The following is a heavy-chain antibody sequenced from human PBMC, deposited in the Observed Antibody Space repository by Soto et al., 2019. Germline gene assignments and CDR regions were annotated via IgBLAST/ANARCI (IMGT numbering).Heavy chain of an antibody. D-gene: IGHD2-2*01. CDR2: VYYSGST. CDR3: ARLHGYCISSSCHGHYAMDV. Sequence: SETLSLTCTVSGGSISSSSYYWGWIRQPPGKGLEWIGSVYYSGSTYYNPSLKSRVTISVDTSKNQFSLKLSSVTAADTAVYYCARLHGYCISSSCHGHYAMDVWGQGTTVTVSS. CDR1: GGSISSSSYY. V-gene: IGHV4-39*01. J-gene: IGHJ6*02.